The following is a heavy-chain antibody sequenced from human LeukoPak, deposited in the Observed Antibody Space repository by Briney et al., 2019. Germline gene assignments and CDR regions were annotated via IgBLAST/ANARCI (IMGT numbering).Heavy chain of an antibody. D-gene: IGHD3-10*01. V-gene: IGHV3-9*01. CDR3: AKDMKGSGSYTFDY. CDR1: GFTFDDYA. CDR2: ISRNSGSI. Sequence: PGRSLRLSCAASGFTFDDYAMHWDRQAPGPGLEWVSGISRNSGSIGYADSVKGRFTISRDNAKNSLYQQMDSLRAEDTALYYCAKDMKGSGSYTFDYWGQGTLVTVSS. J-gene: IGHJ4*02.